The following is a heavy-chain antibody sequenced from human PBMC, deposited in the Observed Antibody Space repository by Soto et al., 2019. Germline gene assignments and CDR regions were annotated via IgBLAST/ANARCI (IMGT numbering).Heavy chain of an antibody. D-gene: IGHD6-6*01. CDR1: GDTFTNFG. Sequence: ASVKVSCKTFGDTFTNFGLNWVRQAPGQGLEWIGWMNTNTNTTDSAEVFEGRVSLTRDTSISTAYMQLNSLKIDDTAVYYCAREVVETSSLWLDPWGQGTLVTVSS. J-gene: IGHJ5*02. CDR2: MNTNTNTT. V-gene: IGHV1-8*01. CDR3: AREVVETSSLWLDP.